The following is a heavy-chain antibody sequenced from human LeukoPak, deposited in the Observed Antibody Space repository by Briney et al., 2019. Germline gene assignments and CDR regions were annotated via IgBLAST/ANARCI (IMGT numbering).Heavy chain of an antibody. Sequence: ASVKVSCKASGYTFTSYGIRWVRQAPGQGLEWMGWISAYNGNTNYAQKLQGRVTMTTDTSTSTAYMELRSLRSDDTAVYYCASYCSGGSCYPYDAFDIWGQGTMVTVSS. CDR2: ISAYNGNT. CDR1: GYTFTSYG. D-gene: IGHD2-15*01. CDR3: ASYCSGGSCYPYDAFDI. J-gene: IGHJ3*02. V-gene: IGHV1-18*04.